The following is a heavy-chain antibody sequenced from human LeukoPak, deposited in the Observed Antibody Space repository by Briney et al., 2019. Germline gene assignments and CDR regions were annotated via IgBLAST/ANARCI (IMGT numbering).Heavy chain of an antibody. J-gene: IGHJ4*02. CDR1: GGSISDYY. Sequence: SETLSLTCTVSGGSISDYYWSWIRQPPGKGLEWIGYIYYSGITNYNPSLKTRVTILVDTSKNQFSQKLSSVTAADTAVYYCARVRGKGYVLDYWGQGTLVTVSS. D-gene: IGHD3-16*01. CDR2: IYYSGIT. CDR3: ARVRGKGYVLDY. V-gene: IGHV4-59*01.